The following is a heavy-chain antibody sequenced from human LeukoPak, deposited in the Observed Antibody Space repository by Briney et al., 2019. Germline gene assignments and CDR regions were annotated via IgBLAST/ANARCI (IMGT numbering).Heavy chain of an antibody. CDR2: IYYSGST. Sequence: SETLSLTCTVSGGSISSSSYYWGWIRQPPGKGLEWIGYIYYSGSTNYNPSLKSRVTISVDTSKNQFSLKLSSVTAADTAVYYCARGTYYYDSSGYYYVAFDIWGQGTMVTVSS. D-gene: IGHD3-22*01. CDR1: GGSISSSSYY. J-gene: IGHJ3*02. V-gene: IGHV4-61*05. CDR3: ARGTYYYDSSGYYYVAFDI.